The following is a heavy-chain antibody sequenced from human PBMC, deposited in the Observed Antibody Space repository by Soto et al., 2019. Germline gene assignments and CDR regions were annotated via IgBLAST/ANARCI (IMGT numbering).Heavy chain of an antibody. D-gene: IGHD3-22*01. J-gene: IGHJ4*02. V-gene: IGHV4-59*08. CDR1: GGSFSDYY. Sequence: SETLSLTCTVSGGSFSDYYWSWIRQPPGKGLEWIGYIYYSGSTNSNPSLESRVTISVDTSKSQISLKLSSVTAADTAVYYCAGSNYYDSGGFYSPYCFDSWGLGTVVTVSS. CDR2: IYYSGST. CDR3: AGSNYYDSGGFYSPYCFDS.